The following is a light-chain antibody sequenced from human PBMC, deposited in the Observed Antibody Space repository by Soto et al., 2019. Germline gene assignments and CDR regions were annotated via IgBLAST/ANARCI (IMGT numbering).Light chain of an antibody. Sequence: VLIQSPVTLSGSLGERCTLSCRASQTFSSSYLAWYQHKPGQAPRLLIYGASNRATGIPDRFSGSGSGTDFTLTISRLEPEDFAVYYCQQYGSSGTFGQGTKV. CDR3: QQYGSSGT. J-gene: IGKJ1*01. V-gene: IGKV3-20*01. CDR2: GAS. CDR1: QTFSSSY.